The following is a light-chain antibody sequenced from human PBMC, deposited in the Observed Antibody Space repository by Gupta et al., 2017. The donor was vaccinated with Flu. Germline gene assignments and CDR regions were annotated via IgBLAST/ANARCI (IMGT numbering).Light chain of an antibody. V-gene: IGKV1-39*01. CDR1: QSISSY. J-gene: IGKJ5*01. CDR3: QQSYSTPF. Sequence: DIQMTQSPSSLSASVGDRVTITCRASQSISSYLNWYQQKPGKAPKLLIYAASSLQSGVPPRFSGSGSGTDFTLTISRLQPEDFATYYCQQSYSTPFFGQGTRLEIK. CDR2: AAS.